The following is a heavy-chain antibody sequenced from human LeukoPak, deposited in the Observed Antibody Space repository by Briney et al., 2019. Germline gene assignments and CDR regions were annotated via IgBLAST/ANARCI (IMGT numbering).Heavy chain of an antibody. CDR1: GFTFSSYA. D-gene: IGHD2-21*02. J-gene: IGHJ4*02. CDR3: ARDSAQVDVVVTAMEVPDFDY. Sequence: GGSLRLSCAASGFTFSSYAMHWVRQAPGQGLEWVAVISYDGSNKYYADSVKGRFTISRDNSKNTLYLQMNSLRAEDTAVYYCARDSAQVDVVVTAMEVPDFDYWGQGTPVTVSS. V-gene: IGHV3-30-3*01. CDR2: ISYDGSNK.